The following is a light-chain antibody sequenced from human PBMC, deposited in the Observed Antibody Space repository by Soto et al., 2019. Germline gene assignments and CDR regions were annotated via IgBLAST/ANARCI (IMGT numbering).Light chain of an antibody. CDR2: EVS. CDR1: SSDVGSYNL. Sequence: ALTQPASVSGSPGQSITISCTGTSSDVGSYNLVSWYQQHPGKAPKLMICEVSKRPSGVSNRFSGSKSGNTASLTISGLQAEDEADYYCCSYAGSSTVFGTGTKVTVL. J-gene: IGLJ1*01. CDR3: CSYAGSSTV. V-gene: IGLV2-23*02.